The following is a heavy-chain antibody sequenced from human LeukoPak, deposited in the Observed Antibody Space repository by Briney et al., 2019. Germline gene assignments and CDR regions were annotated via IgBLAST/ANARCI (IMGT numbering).Heavy chain of an antibody. V-gene: IGHV1-2*02. CDR1: GYTFTGYF. J-gene: IGHJ4*02. D-gene: IGHD3-22*01. CDR2: INPNNGGT. CDR3: ARDERYDSSGYPFDY. Sequence: ASVKVSCKACGYTFTGYFIHCVRQAPGQGLEWMGWINPNNGGTKYAQKFQDRVTMTRDTSISTAYMELSRLRSDDTAVYYCARDERYDSSGYPFDYWGQGTLVTVSS.